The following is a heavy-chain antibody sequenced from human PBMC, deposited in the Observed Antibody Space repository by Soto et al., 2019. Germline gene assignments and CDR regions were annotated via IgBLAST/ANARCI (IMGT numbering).Heavy chain of an antibody. V-gene: IGHV6-1*01. CDR1: GDSVSSNSAA. Sequence: SQTLSLNCAISGDSVSSNSAAWNWIRQSPSRGLECLGSTYYRSKWYNYYAVSLESRITINPDQSKNQFSLQLNSVTPEDTAVYFCARGLNYYASGSPSXGLDVWGQGTTXTXS. CDR2: TYYRSKWYN. J-gene: IGHJ6*01. D-gene: IGHD3-10*01. CDR3: ARGLNYYASGSPSXGLDV.